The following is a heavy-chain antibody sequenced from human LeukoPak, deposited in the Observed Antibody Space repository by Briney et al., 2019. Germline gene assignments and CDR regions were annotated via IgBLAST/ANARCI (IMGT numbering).Heavy chain of an antibody. CDR2: ISGSGGST. Sequence: GGSLRLSCAASGFTFSSYAMSWVRQAPGKGLEWVSAISGSGGSTYYADSVKGRFTISRDNSKNTLYLQMNSLRAEDTAVYYCAVLNSMFRGVDYWGQGTLVTVSS. V-gene: IGHV3-23*01. CDR3: AVLNSMFRGVDY. CDR1: GFTFSSYA. D-gene: IGHD3-10*01. J-gene: IGHJ4*02.